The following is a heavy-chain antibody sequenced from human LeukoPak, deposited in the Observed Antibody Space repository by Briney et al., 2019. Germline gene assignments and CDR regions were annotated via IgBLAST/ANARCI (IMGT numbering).Heavy chain of an antibody. CDR1: GFTFSSYG. J-gene: IGHJ4*02. CDR2: IRYDGSNK. CDR3: AKARPHSSGYFDY. V-gene: IGHV3-30*02. D-gene: IGHD3-22*01. Sequence: GGSLRLSCAASGFTFSSYGMHWVRQAPGKGLEWVAFIRYDGSNKYYADSVKGRFTISRDNSKNTLYLQMNSLRAEDTAVYYCAKARPHSSGYFDYWGQGTLVTVSS.